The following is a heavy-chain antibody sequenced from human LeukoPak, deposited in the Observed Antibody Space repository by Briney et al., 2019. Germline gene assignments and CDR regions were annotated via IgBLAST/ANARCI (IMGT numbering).Heavy chain of an antibody. CDR3: ARVGYSSSFDP. D-gene: IGHD6-6*01. CDR1: GGSISSYY. CDR2: VYYSGNI. Sequence: PSETLSLTCTVSGGSISSYYWSWIRQPPGKGLEWIGYVYYSGNINYNPSLKSRVTISIDTSKNQFSLEVSSVTAADTAVYYCARVGYSSSFDPWGQGTLVTVSS. J-gene: IGHJ5*02. V-gene: IGHV4-59*01.